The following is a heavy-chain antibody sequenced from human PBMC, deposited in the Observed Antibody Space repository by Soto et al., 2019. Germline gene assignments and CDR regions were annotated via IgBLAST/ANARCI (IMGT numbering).Heavy chain of an antibody. V-gene: IGHV1-3*01. D-gene: IGHD6-13*01. Sequence: QVPLVQSGAEVKKPGASVKVSCKASGYTFTSYAMHWVRQAPGQRLEWMGWINAGNGNTKYSQKFQGRVTITRDTSASIAYMELSSLRSEDTAVYYCARVLAAAGTGAFDIWGQGTMVTVSS. CDR2: INAGNGNT. CDR1: GYTFTSYA. CDR3: ARVLAAAGTGAFDI. J-gene: IGHJ3*02.